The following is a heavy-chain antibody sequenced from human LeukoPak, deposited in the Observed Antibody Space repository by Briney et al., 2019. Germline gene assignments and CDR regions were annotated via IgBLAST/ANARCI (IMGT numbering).Heavy chain of an antibody. CDR1: GFTFSSYS. Sequence: PGGSLRLSCAASGFTFSSYSMNWVRQAPGKGLEWVSYISSSSSTIYYADSVKGRFTISRDNAKNSLYLQMNSLRAEDTAVYYCARDRRGIAVAGTWFDYWGQGTLVTVSS. D-gene: IGHD6-19*01. V-gene: IGHV3-48*01. J-gene: IGHJ4*02. CDR3: ARDRRGIAVAGTWFDY. CDR2: ISSSSSTI.